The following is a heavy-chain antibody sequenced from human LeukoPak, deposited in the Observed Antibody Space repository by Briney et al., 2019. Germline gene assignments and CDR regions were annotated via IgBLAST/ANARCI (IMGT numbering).Heavy chain of an antibody. CDR3: ARPHYDILTGYYYYYDMDV. V-gene: IGHV5-51*01. D-gene: IGHD3-9*01. J-gene: IGHJ6*02. CDR2: IYPGDSDT. Sequence: GESLKISCKGSGYSFTNYWIGWVRQMPGKGLEWMGIIYPGDSDTRYSPSFQGQVTISADKSISTAYLQWSSLKASDTAMYYCARPHYDILTGYYYYYDMDVWGQGTTVTVS. CDR1: GYSFTNYW.